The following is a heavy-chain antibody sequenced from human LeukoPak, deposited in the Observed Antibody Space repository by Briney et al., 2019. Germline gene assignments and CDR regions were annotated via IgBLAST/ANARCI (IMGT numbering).Heavy chain of an antibody. CDR3: ARHRQDVYYYMYV. CDR1: GGSITSLSSY. V-gene: IGHV4-39*01. Sequence: SETLSLTCSVSGGSITSLSSYWGWIRQSPGKGLEWIGTVYQSGTTYYNPSLETRVTISIDTSKSQFSLRLNSLTAADTAVYYCARHRQDVYYYMYVWGKGTTVTVSS. CDR2: VYQSGTT. J-gene: IGHJ6*03. D-gene: IGHD2-15*01.